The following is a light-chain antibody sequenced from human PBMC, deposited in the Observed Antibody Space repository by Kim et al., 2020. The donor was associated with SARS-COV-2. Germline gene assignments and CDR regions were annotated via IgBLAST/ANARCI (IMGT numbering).Light chain of an antibody. CDR3: SSFTRSTTWV. CDR2: DIT. CDR1: GSYIGAYDY. Sequence: QSALTQPASVSGSPGQSITISCTGTGSYIGAYDYVSWYQQHPGTAPKLIIYDITNRPSGVSNRFSGSKSGNTASLTISGLQAEDEADYYCSSFTRSTTWVFGGGTQLTVL. V-gene: IGLV2-14*03. J-gene: IGLJ3*02.